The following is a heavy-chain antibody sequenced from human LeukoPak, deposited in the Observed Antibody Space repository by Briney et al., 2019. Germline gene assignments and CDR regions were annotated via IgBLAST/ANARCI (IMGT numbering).Heavy chain of an antibody. J-gene: IGHJ5*02. CDR1: GYTFTGYY. CDR2: INPNSGGT. V-gene: IGHV1-2*02. Sequence: GASVKVSCKASGYTFTGYYMHWVRQAPGQGLEGMGWINPNSGGTNYAQKFQGRVTMTRDTSISTAYMELSRLRSDDTAVYYCARGPYSSKKNWFDPWGQGTLVTVSS. D-gene: IGHD6-13*01. CDR3: ARGPYSSKKNWFDP.